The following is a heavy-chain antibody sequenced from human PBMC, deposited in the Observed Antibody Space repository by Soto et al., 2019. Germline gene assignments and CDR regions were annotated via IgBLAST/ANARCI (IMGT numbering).Heavy chain of an antibody. V-gene: IGHV4-59*08. J-gene: IGHJ6*03. CDR2: IYYTGST. Sequence: SETLSLTCTVSGGSISGYYWSWIRQPPGEELEWIGYIYYTGSTNYNPSLKSRVTISVDMSKNQFSLKLSSVTAADTAVYYCARRVSFYMDVWGKGTSVTVSS. CDR3: ARRVSFYMDV. CDR1: GGSISGYY.